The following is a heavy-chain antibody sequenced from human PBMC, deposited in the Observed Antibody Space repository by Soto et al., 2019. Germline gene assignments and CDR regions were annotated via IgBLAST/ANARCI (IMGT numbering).Heavy chain of an antibody. CDR3: ARGYCGGGSCYGDY. D-gene: IGHD2-15*01. J-gene: IGHJ4*02. CDR2: ISTYNDYT. V-gene: IGHV1-18*01. Sequence: QVQLVQSGAEVKMPGASVKVSCKASGYTFTSYGISWVRQAPGQGLEWVGWISTYNDYTNYAQKLQGRVTMTTDTXTSTAYMELRSLRSDDTAVYYCARGYCGGGSCYGDYWGQGTLVTVSS. CDR1: GYTFTSYG.